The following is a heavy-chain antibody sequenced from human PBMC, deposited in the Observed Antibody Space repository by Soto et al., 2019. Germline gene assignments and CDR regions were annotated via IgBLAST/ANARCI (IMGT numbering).Heavy chain of an antibody. J-gene: IGHJ6*01. Sequence: ASVKVSCKASGFTFTSSAVQWVRQARGQRLEWIGWIVAGSGNTNYAQKVQERVTVTRDMSTSTAYMELSSLRSEDTAVYYCAADANLPAGLPVYATRQNYYYRMDVWGQGTTVTVSS. D-gene: IGHD2-8*01. CDR2: IVAGSGNT. CDR1: GFTFTSSA. CDR3: AADANLPAGLPVYATRQNYYYRMDV. V-gene: IGHV1-58*01.